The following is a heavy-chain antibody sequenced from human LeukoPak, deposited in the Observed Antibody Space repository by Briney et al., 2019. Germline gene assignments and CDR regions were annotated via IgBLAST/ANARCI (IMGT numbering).Heavy chain of an antibody. CDR3: ARNPPRSDTYFDL. D-gene: IGHD5-18*01. V-gene: IGHV1-8*01. J-gene: IGHJ4*02. CDR2: TNPSSRNR. CDR1: GYTFTDYE. Sequence: ASVKVSRKASGYTFTDYEINWVRQASGQGLEWMGWTNPSSRNRAYAPKFEGRVTMTTDTSTSTAYMELRSLTSEDTAVYYCARNPPRSDTYFDLWGQGTLVTVSS.